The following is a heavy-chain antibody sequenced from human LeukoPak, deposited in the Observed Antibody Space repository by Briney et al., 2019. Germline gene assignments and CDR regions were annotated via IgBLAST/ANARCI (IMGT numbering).Heavy chain of an antibody. Sequence: SETLSLTCTVSDGSISESGYFWSWIRQPPGKGLEWIGYTSHSGSTDYNPSLKSRVTISVDTSKRQFSLKLNSVTAADTAVYFCARGSQTPDAGYWGQGTLVTVSS. CDR1: DGSISESGYF. CDR3: ARGSQTPDAGY. CDR2: TSHSGST. D-gene: IGHD3-10*01. J-gene: IGHJ4*02. V-gene: IGHV4-61*08.